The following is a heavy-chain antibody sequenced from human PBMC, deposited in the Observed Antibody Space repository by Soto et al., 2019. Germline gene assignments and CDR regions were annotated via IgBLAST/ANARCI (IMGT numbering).Heavy chain of an antibody. J-gene: IGHJ6*02. CDR3: ARGAGPYYYYDLDV. Sequence: QVQLVDSGGGVVQPGRSLRLSCAASEFTFSNYAIHWVRQAPGKGLEWVAAISYDGNNKYYADSVKGRFTISRDNSKNTLYLQMNSLGAEDTAVYYCARGAGPYYYYDLDVWGQGTTVTVSS. CDR2: ISYDGNNK. V-gene: IGHV3-30-3*01. CDR1: EFTFSNYA.